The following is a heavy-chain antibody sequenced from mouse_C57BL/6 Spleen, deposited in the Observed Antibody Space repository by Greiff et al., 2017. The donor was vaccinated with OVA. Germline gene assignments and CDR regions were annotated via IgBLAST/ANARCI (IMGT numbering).Heavy chain of an antibody. CDR1: GFTFSSYA. V-gene: IGHV5-4*01. CDR3: AREGTTVVGYFDV. Sequence: DVKLQESGGGLVKPGGSLKLSCAASGFTFSSYAMSWVRQTPEKRLEWVATISDGGSYTYYPDNVKGRFTISRDNAKNNLYLQMSHLKSEDTAMYYCAREGTTVVGYFDVWGTGTTVTVSS. CDR2: ISDGGSYT. D-gene: IGHD1-1*01. J-gene: IGHJ1*03.